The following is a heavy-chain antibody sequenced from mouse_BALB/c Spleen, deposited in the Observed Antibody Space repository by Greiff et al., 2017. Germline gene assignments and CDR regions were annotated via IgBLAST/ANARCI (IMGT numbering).Heavy chain of an antibody. CDR1: GYAFTNYL. V-gene: IGHV1-54*01. D-gene: IGHD2-3*01. Sequence: QVQLQQSGAELVRPGTSVKVSCKASGYAFTNYLIEWVKQRPGQGLEWIGVINPGSGGTNYNEKFKGKATLTADKSSSTAYMQLSSLTSDDSAVYFCARSGDGFNWYFDVWGAGTTVTVSS. J-gene: IGHJ1*01. CDR2: INPGSGGT. CDR3: ARSGDGFNWYFDV.